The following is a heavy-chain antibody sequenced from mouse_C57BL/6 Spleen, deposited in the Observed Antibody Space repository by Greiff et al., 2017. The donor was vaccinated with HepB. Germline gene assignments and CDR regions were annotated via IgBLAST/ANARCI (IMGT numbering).Heavy chain of an antibody. D-gene: IGHD4-1*01. CDR2: IYPRSGNT. CDR3: ARWELGRLYFDY. J-gene: IGHJ2*01. CDR1: GYTFTSYG. Sequence: QVQLKESGAELARPGASVKLSCKASGYTFTSYGISWVKQRTGQGLEWIGEIYPRSGNTYYNEKFKGKATLTADKSSSTAYMELRSLTSEDSAVDYCARWELGRLYFDYWGQGTTLTVSS. V-gene: IGHV1-81*01.